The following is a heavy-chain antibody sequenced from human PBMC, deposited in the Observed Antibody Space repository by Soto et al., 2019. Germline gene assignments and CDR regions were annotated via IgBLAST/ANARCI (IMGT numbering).Heavy chain of an antibody. Sequence: SETLSLTCTVSGGSISSGGYYWSWIRQHPGKGLEWIGYIYYSGSTYYNPSLKSRVTISVDTSKNQFSLTLSSVTAADTSVYYCASSGAFCSGYMDVWGQGTTVTVPS. D-gene: IGHD3-3*01. J-gene: IGHJ6*02. CDR1: GGSISSGGYY. V-gene: IGHV4-31*03. CDR2: IYYSGST. CDR3: ASSGAFCSGYMDV.